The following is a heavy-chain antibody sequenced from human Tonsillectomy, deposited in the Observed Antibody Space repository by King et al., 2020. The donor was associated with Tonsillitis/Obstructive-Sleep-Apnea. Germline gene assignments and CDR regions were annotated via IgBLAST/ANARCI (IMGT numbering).Heavy chain of an antibody. CDR3: AKDRGWGETTVPLDY. CDR1: GFTFDDYA. D-gene: IGHD4-11*01. V-gene: IGHV3-9*01. CDR2: LSWSSGSI. J-gene: IGHJ4*02. Sequence: VQLVESGGGLVQPGRSLRLSCAASGFTFDDYAMHWVRQAPGKGLEWVSGLSWSSGSIRYTDSVKGRFTMYRDNAKKSLYLQMNSLRAEDTALYYCAKDRGWGETTVPLDYWGQGTLVTVSP.